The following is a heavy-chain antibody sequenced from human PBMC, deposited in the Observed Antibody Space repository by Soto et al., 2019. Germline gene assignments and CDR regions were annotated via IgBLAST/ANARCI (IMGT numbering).Heavy chain of an antibody. J-gene: IGHJ4*02. D-gene: IGHD2-15*01. Sequence: QVHLVQSGAEVKKPGASVKVSCKASGYTFTTYGISWVRQAPGQGLEWMGWISTYNGNTNYEQKVQGRVTMTTDTLTSKAYMELRSLRSDDTAVYYCARRGAYCSGGSCYHFDYWGQGTLVTVSS. V-gene: IGHV1-18*04. CDR3: ARRGAYCSGGSCYHFDY. CDR2: ISTYNGNT. CDR1: GYTFTTYG.